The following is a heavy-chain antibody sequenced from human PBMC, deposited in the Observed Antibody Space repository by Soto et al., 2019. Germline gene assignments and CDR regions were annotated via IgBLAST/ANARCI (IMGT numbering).Heavy chain of an antibody. CDR2: INAHSGGT. CDR3: AKDLTRQLAYWLDP. D-gene: IGHD6-6*01. Sequence: ASVKVSCKASGFSFTGYYIHWLRQAPGQGLERMGWINAHSGGTEYAQKFQGRVTLTRDTSIATAYLTLTSLTSDDTALYYCAKDLTRQLAYWLDPWGQGTQVTVPS. V-gene: IGHV1-2*02. J-gene: IGHJ5*02. CDR1: GFSFTGYY.